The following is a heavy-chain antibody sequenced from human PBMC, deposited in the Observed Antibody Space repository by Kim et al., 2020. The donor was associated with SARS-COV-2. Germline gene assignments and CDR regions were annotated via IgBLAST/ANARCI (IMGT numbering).Heavy chain of an antibody. CDR3: AREGYYYDSSGYYNDAFDI. J-gene: IGHJ3*02. D-gene: IGHD3-22*01. CDR2: ISYDGSNK. CDR1: GFTFSSYA. V-gene: IGHV3-30*04. Sequence: GGSLRLSCAASGFTFSSYAMHWVRQAPGKGLEWVVVISYDGSNKYYADSVKGRFTISRDNSKNTLYLQMNSLRAEDTAVYYCAREGYYYDSSGYYNDAFDIWGQGTMVTVSS.